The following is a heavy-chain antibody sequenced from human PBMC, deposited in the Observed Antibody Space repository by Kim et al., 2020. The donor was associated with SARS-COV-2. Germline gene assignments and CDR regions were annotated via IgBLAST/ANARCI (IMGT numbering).Heavy chain of an antibody. CDR3: AREATSTYCSGGSCYSLPAYYFDY. CDR2: ISSSSSYT. D-gene: IGHD2-15*01. V-gene: IGHV3-11*05. Sequence: GGSLRLSCAASGFTFSDYYMSWIRQAPGKGLEWVSYISSSSSYTNYADSVKGRFTISRDNAKNSLYLQMNSLRAEDTAVYYCAREATSTYCSGGSCYSLPAYYFDYWGQGTLVTVSS. J-gene: IGHJ4*02. CDR1: GFTFSDYY.